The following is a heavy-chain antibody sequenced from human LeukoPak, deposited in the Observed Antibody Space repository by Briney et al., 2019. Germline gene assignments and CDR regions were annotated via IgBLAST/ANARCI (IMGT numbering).Heavy chain of an antibody. CDR1: GYIFKDYG. Sequence: PGGSLRLSCAATGYIFKDYGMRWVRQPPGKGLEWVSAINWNGGGTDYADSVKGRFTIFRDNAKNSLYLQLSSLRPEDTALYYCAKHLTATNTYIFFGLDVWGQGTSVTVSS. D-gene: IGHD1-26*01. V-gene: IGHV3-20*04. CDR3: AKHLTATNTYIFFGLDV. J-gene: IGHJ6*02. CDR2: INWNGGGT.